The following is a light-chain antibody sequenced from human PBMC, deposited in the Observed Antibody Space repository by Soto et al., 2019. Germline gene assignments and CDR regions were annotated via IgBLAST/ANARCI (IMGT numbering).Light chain of an antibody. V-gene: IGKV3-15*01. CDR1: QSVSGD. CDR2: GAS. J-gene: IGKJ3*01. Sequence: LTQSPGTLSVSPGERATLSCRASQSVSGDLAWYQHKPGQAPRLLIYGASSRATGIPDRFSGSGSGTEFTLTIGSLQSEDFAIYYCHQYNKWPYTFGPGTKVDIK. CDR3: HQYNKWPYT.